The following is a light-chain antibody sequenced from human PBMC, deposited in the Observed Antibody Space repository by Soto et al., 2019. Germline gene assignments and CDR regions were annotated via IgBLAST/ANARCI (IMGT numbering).Light chain of an antibody. CDR3: QQYDNTPLT. V-gene: IGKV3-20*01. CDR1: RGVGNNK. CDR2: DTS. Sequence: EIVLTQSPGTLSLSPGETATLSCRASRGVGNNKLAWYQQKRGQAPRFLMYDTSTRATGIPDRFTGSGSGTDFTLTISRLEAEDFAVYYCQQYDNTPLTFGGGTKVEMK. J-gene: IGKJ4*01.